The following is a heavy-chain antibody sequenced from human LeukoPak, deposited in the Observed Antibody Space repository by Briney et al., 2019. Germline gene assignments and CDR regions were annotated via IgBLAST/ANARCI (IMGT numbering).Heavy chain of an antibody. V-gene: IGHV1-69*05. D-gene: IGHD6-13*01. CDR2: IIPIFGTA. J-gene: IGHJ3*02. CDR3: ARDTGVSSTSHAFDI. CDR1: GGTFSSYA. Sequence: SVKVSCKASGGTFSSYAISWVRQAPGQGLEWMGGIIPIFGTANYAQKFQGRVTITTDESTSTAYMELSSLRSEDTAVYYCARDTGVSSTSHAFDIWGQGTMVTVYS.